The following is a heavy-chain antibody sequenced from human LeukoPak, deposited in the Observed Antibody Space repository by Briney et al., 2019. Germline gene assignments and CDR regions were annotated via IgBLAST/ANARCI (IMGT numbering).Heavy chain of an antibody. J-gene: IGHJ3*02. Sequence: SETLSLTCTVSGGSISSYYWRWIRQPPGKGLEWIGYIHHSGSTNHNPSLKSRVSISVDTSKNQFSLKLSSVTAADTAVYYCARDNGANSGAFDIWGQGTMVTVSS. CDR3: ARDNGANSGAFDI. CDR1: GGSISSYY. V-gene: IGHV4-59*01. D-gene: IGHD4-17*01. CDR2: IHHSGST.